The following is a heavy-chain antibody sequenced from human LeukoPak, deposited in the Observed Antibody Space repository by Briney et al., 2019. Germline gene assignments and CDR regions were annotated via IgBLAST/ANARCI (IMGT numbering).Heavy chain of an antibody. CDR1: GDSITSTTYY. J-gene: IGHJ4*02. V-gene: IGHV4-39*01. Sequence: PSETLSLTCTVSGDSITSTTYYWGWIRQPPGKGLEWIGEINHSGSTNYNPSLKSRVTISVDTSKNQFSLKLSSVTAADTAVYYCARHNYDYVWGSYRYYFDYWGQGTLVTVSS. D-gene: IGHD3-16*02. CDR3: ARHNYDYVWGSYRYYFDY. CDR2: INHSGST.